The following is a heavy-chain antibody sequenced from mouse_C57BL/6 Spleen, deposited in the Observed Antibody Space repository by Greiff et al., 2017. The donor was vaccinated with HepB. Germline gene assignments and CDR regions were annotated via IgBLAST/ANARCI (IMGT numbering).Heavy chain of an antibody. Sequence: EVQLQQSGPELVKPGASVKISCKASGYTFTDYYMNWVKQSHGKSLEWIGDINPNNGGTSYNQKFKGKATLTVDKSSSTAYMELRSLTSEDSAVYYCARLGGIYYGTFDYWGQGTTLTVSS. V-gene: IGHV1-26*01. J-gene: IGHJ2*01. CDR3: ARLGGIYYGTFDY. D-gene: IGHD2-1*01. CDR1: GYTFTDYY. CDR2: INPNNGGT.